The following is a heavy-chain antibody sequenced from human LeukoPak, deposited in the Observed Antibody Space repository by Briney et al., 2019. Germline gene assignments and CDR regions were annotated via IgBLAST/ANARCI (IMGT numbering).Heavy chain of an antibody. Sequence: KSGGSLRLSCAASGFTFSSYSMNWVRQAPGKGLEWVSSISSSSSYIYYADSVKGRFTISRDNAKNSLYLQMNSLRAEDTAVHYCARYCSGGSGYSAIDYWGQGTLVTVSS. V-gene: IGHV3-21*01. D-gene: IGHD2-15*01. CDR3: ARYCSGGSGYSAIDY. CDR1: GFTFSSYS. CDR2: ISSSSSYI. J-gene: IGHJ4*02.